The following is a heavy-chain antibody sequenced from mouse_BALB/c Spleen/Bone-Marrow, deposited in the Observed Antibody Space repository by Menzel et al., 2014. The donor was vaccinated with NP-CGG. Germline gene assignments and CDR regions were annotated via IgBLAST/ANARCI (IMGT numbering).Heavy chain of an antibody. CDR1: GFTFSSYG. CDR3: ARDGLDY. Sequence: EVQGVESGGDLVKPGGSLKLSCAASGFTFSSYGMSWVRQTPDKRLEWVATISSGGSYTYYPDSVKGRFTISRDNAKNTLHLQMSSLKSEDTAMYYCARDGLDYWGQGTTLTVSS. V-gene: IGHV5-6*01. CDR2: ISSGGSYT. J-gene: IGHJ2*01. D-gene: IGHD3-1*01.